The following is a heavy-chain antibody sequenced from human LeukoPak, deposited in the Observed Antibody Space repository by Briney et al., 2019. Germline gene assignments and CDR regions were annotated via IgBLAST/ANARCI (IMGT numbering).Heavy chain of an antibody. D-gene: IGHD4-17*01. CDR2: INPNSGGT. CDR3: ARDEYGGYAQEDY. CDR1: GYTFTGYY. Sequence: ASVKVSCKASGYTFTGYYMHWVRQAPGQGLEWMGWINPNSGGTNYAQKFQGRVTMTRDTSISTAYMELSRLRSDDTAVYYCARDEYGGYAQEDYWGQGTLVTVSS. V-gene: IGHV1-2*02. J-gene: IGHJ4*02.